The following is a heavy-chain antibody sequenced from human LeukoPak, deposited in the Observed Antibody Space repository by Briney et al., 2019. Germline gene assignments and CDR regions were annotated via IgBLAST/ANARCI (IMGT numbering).Heavy chain of an antibody. D-gene: IGHD3-22*01. Sequence: SGTLSLTCAVSGGSISSSNWWSWVRQPPGKGLEWIGEIYHSGSTNYNPSLKSRVTISVDTSKNQFSLKLSSVTAADTAVYYCARLMYYYDSSGYPAPWGQGTLVTVSS. CDR1: GGSISSSNW. CDR2: IYHSGST. J-gene: IGHJ5*02. CDR3: ARLMYYYDSSGYPAP. V-gene: IGHV4-4*02.